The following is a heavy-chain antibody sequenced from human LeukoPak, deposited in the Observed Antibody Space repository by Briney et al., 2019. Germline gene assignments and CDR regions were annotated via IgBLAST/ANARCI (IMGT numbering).Heavy chain of an antibody. CDR2: INPNSGGT. V-gene: IGHV1-2*02. CDR1: GYTFTGYY. D-gene: IGHD3-10*01. J-gene: IGHJ5*02. CDR3: ARSMYYYGSGIDP. Sequence: ASVKVSCKASGYTFTGYYMHWVRQAPGQGLEWMGWINPNSGGTNYAQKFQGRVTMTRDTSISTAYMELSRLRSDDTAVYYCARSMYYYGSGIDPWGQGTLVTVSS.